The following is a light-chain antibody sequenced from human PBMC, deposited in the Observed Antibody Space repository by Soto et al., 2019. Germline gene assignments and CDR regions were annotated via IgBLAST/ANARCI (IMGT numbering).Light chain of an antibody. J-gene: IGKJ5*01. CDR3: HQYNNWPPNI. V-gene: IGKV3-15*01. Sequence: EILITHSPRPLFFSPGERDTISPQAIQSVSSNLARYQQKPGQAPSLLIYGAATRATGIPARFSGSGSGTDFTLTISSLQSEDSAVYYCHQYNNWPPNIFGQGTRLEIK. CDR2: GAA. CDR1: QSVSSN.